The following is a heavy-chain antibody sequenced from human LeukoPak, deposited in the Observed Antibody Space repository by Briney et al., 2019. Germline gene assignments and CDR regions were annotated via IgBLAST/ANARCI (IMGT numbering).Heavy chain of an antibody. V-gene: IGHV3-7*01. CDR2: ISSEVIGQ. Sequence: PGGSLTLSCAASGFTFTTYWMTWVPQAPGKGLEWVATISSEVIGQYYLDSVKGRFTISRDNAQSSLFLQMTSLRTEDTAVYYCGRVRPGDADYWGQGTLVTVSS. CDR1: GFTFTTYW. J-gene: IGHJ4*02. D-gene: IGHD1-26*01. CDR3: GRVRPGDADY.